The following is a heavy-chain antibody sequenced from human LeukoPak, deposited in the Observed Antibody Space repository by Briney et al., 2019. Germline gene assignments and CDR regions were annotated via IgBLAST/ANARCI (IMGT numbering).Heavy chain of an antibody. J-gene: IGHJ4*02. V-gene: IGHV4-59*01. CDR2: SYYSGST. CDR1: GGSISSYY. D-gene: IGHD4-17*01. CDR3: ARAAGYYGDYLDY. Sequence: PSETLSLTCTVSGGSISSYYWSWIRQPPGKGLEWIGYSYYSGSTNYNPSLKSRVTISVDTSKNQFSLKLSSVTAADTAVYYCARAAGYYGDYLDYWGQGTLVTVSS.